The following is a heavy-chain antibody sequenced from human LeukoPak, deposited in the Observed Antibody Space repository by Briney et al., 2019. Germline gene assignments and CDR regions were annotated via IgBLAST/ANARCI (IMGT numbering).Heavy chain of an antibody. CDR2: INPKSGDT. J-gene: IGHJ3*02. CDR1: GYTFTGYY. CDR3: ARGGSYPAPHDAFDI. V-gene: IGHV1-2*02. Sequence: GASVKVSCKASGYTFTGYYMHWVRQAPGQGLEWMGWINPKSGDTNYAQKFQGRVTMTRDTSISTAYMELSRLRSDDTAVYYCARGGSYPAPHDAFDIWGQGTMVTVSS. D-gene: IGHD1-26*01.